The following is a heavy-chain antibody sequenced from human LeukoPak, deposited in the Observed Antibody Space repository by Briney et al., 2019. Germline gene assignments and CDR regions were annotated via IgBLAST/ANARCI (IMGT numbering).Heavy chain of an antibody. V-gene: IGHV3-23*01. CDR2: ITGSGGST. CDR3: AKDFYGDYVLSAFDI. CDR1: GFIFSSYA. J-gene: IGHJ3*02. Sequence: GSLRLSCGASGFIFSSYAMSWVRQAPGKGLEWVSAITGSGGSTYYEDSVKGRFTISRDNSKNTLYLQMNSLRAEDTAVYYCAKDFYGDYVLSAFDIWGQGTMVTVSS. D-gene: IGHD4-17*01.